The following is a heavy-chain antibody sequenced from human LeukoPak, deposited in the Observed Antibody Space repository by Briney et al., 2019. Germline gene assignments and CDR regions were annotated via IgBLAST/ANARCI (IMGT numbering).Heavy chain of an antibody. CDR2: INPDSGGT. CDR3: ARVRTYSSSSLKWFDP. CDR1: GYTFTGYY. D-gene: IGHD6-6*01. V-gene: IGHV1-2*02. Sequence: ASVKVSCKASGYTFTGYYMHWVRQAPGQGLEWMGWINPDSGGTNYAQKFQGRVTMTRDTSISTAYMELSRLRSDDTAVCYCARVRTYSSSSLKWFDPWGQGTLVTVSS. J-gene: IGHJ5*02.